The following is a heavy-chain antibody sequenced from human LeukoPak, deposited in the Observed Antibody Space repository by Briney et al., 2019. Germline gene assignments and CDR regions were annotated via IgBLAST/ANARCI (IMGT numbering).Heavy chain of an antibody. CDR3: AREPLRSYYDSSASLEGSNY. CDR1: GFTFSSYA. J-gene: IGHJ4*02. V-gene: IGHV3-30-3*01. Sequence: GGSLRLSCAASGFTFSSYAMHWVRQAPGKGLESVAVISYDGSNKYYADSVKGRFTISRDNSKNTLYLQMNSLRAEDTAVYYCAREPLRSYYDSSASLEGSNYWGQGTLVTASS. D-gene: IGHD3-22*01. CDR2: ISYDGSNK.